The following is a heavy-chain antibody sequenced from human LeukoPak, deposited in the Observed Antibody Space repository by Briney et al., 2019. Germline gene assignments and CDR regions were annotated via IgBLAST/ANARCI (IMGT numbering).Heavy chain of an antibody. CDR2: FTGSSGRT. Sequence: PGGSLRLSCAASGFTFSSYAMSWVRQAPGKGLEWVSAFTGSSGRTYYADSVEGRSTISRDNSKNTLSLQMNSLRAEDTAVYYCAKRGYYDSSNSYAPFDHWGQGTLVTVSS. V-gene: IGHV3-23*01. CDR1: GFTFSSYA. J-gene: IGHJ4*02. D-gene: IGHD3-22*01. CDR3: AKRGYYDSSNSYAPFDH.